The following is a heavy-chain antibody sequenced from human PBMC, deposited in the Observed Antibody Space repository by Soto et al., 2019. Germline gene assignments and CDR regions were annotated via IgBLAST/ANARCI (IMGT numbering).Heavy chain of an antibody. Sequence: GGSLRLSCEASGFTFCGYARHRVRQAPGKGQEFVAVTSYYGTNEYYEDSVKGRFTISRDNSKNTLYQQMNSLRIEDTAVYFCAKEDPSGKYSLDYRGQGSQVTVSS. V-gene: IGHV3-30*18. CDR3: AKEDPSGKYSLDY. J-gene: IGHJ4*02. CDR1: GFTFCGYA. CDR2: TSYYGTNE. D-gene: IGHD1-26*01.